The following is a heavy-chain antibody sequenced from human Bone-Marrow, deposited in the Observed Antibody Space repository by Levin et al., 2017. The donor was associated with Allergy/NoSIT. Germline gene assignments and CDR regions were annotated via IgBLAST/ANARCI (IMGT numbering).Heavy chain of an antibody. CDR1: GFTFSSYA. V-gene: IGHV3-23*01. J-gene: IGHJ4*02. D-gene: IGHD3-3*01. CDR3: APQPDFWSGYYTEMVDY. CDR2: ISGSGGST. Sequence: GGSLRLSCAASGFTFSSYAMSWVRQAPGKGLEWVSAISGSGGSTYYADSVKGRFTISRDNSKNTLYLQMNSLRAEDTAVYYCAPQPDFWSGYYTEMVDYWGQGTLVTVSS.